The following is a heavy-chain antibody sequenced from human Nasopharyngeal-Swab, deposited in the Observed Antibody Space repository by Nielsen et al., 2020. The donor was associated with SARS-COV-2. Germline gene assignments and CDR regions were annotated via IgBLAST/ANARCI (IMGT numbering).Heavy chain of an antibody. Sequence: GSLRLSCAVNGASFSEYYWNWIRQAPGKGLEWIGEINHSEGTNYNPSLKSRVSISVDASKRQFSLKLSSVTAADTAVYYCARGYSSSWYGYWGQGTLVTVSS. CDR1: GASFSEYY. V-gene: IGHV4-34*01. D-gene: IGHD6-13*01. J-gene: IGHJ4*02. CDR2: INHSEGT. CDR3: ARGYSSSWYGY.